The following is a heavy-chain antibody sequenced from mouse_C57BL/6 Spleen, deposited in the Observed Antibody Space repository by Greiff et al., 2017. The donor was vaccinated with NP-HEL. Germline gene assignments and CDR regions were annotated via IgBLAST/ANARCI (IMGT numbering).Heavy chain of an antibody. CDR1: GYNFTSYW. V-gene: IGHV1-69*01. CDR3: AICDGYYLYDIDV. Sequence: QVQLQQPGAELVKPGASVKLSCKASGYNFTSYWMHWVKQRPGQGLEWIGGIDPDDGYTNYNQKFKGKSTLTADKSSSTAYMQLSSLTSEDSAVYYCAICDGYYLYDIDVWGQGTTVTVSS. J-gene: IGHJ1*01. CDR2: IDPDDGYT. D-gene: IGHD2-3*01.